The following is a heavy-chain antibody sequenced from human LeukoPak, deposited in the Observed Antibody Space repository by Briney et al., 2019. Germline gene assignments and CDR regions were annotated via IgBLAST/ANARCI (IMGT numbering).Heavy chain of an antibody. D-gene: IGHD2-2*02. J-gene: IGHJ4*02. CDR3: ARHLCSSTSCYRAYFDY. CDR2: IYYSGST. V-gene: IGHV4-39*01. CDR1: GGSISSSSYY. Sequence: SETLSLTCTVSGGSISSSSYYWGWIRQPPGKGLEWIGSIYYSGSTYYNPSLKSRVTISVDTSKNQFSLKLSSVTAADTAVHYCARHLCSSTSCYRAYFDYWGQGTLVTVSS.